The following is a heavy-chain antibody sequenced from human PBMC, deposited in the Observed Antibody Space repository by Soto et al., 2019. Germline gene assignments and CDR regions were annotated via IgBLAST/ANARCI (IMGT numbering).Heavy chain of an antibody. CDR1: GFTFSSFT. CDR2: ISSSSSNI. Sequence: PGGSLRLSCAASGFTFSSFTMNWVRQAPGKGLERVSHISSSSSNIYYADSVKGRFTISRDNAKNSLYLQMNSLRDEDTAVYYCARDKGIVSYYYYGMDVWGQGTTVTVSS. J-gene: IGHJ6*02. D-gene: IGHD2-15*01. CDR3: ARDKGIVSYYYYGMDV. V-gene: IGHV3-48*02.